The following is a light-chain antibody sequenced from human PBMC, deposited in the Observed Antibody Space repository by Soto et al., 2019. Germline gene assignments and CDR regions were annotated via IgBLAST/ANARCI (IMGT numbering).Light chain of an antibody. Sequence: EIVRTQSPATLSVSPGERASLSCRASQSVSSNFAWYQQKPGQAPRLLIYDASTRATGIPARFSGSGSGTEFTLTISSLQSEDFAVYYCQQYKKWPRTFGHGTKVDI. CDR1: QSVSSN. J-gene: IGKJ1*01. CDR3: QQYKKWPRT. CDR2: DAS. V-gene: IGKV3-15*01.